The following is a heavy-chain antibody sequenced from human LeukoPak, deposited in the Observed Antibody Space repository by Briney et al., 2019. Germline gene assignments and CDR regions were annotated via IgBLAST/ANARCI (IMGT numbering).Heavy chain of an antibody. CDR1: GLTFSSYW. J-gene: IGHJ6*03. CDR2: INSDGSST. Sequence: PGGSLRLSCAASGLTFSSYWMHWVRQAPGKGLVWVSRINSDGSSTIYADSVKGRFTISRDNAKNTVVLQMNSLSAEDTAVYYCARDGQLGSNSWEKRVVVPAAAIGGGYYYMDVWGKGTTVTVSS. V-gene: IGHV3-74*01. CDR3: ARDGQLGSNSWEKRVVVPAAAIGGGYYYMDV. D-gene: IGHD2-2*01.